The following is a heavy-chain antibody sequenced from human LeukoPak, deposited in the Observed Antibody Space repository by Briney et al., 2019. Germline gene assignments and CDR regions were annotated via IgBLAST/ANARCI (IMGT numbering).Heavy chain of an antibody. CDR1: GFTFSSYA. CDR3: AKGQVFGEAALYYYYGMDV. D-gene: IGHD3-10*01. V-gene: IGHV3-23*01. CDR2: ISGSGGNT. Sequence: GGSLRLSCAASGFTFSSYAMSWVRQAPGKGLEWVSAISGSGGNTYYADSVKGRFTISRDNPKNTLYLQMNSLRAEDTAVYYCAKGQVFGEAALYYYYGMDVWGQGTTVTVSS. J-gene: IGHJ6*02.